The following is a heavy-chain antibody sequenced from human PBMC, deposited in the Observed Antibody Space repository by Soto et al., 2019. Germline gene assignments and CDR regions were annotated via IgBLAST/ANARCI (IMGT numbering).Heavy chain of an antibody. V-gene: IGHV4-31*03. D-gene: IGHD2-15*01. Sequence: SETLSLTCTVSGGSISSGGYYWSWIRQHPGKGLEWIGYIYYSGSTYYNPSHKSRITISVDTSKNQFSLKLSSVTAADTAVYYCARDQYGYCSGGSCYPPRRDYYYGMDVWGQGTTVTVSS. CDR2: IYYSGST. J-gene: IGHJ6*02. CDR1: GGSISSGGYY. CDR3: ARDQYGYCSGGSCYPPRRDYYYGMDV.